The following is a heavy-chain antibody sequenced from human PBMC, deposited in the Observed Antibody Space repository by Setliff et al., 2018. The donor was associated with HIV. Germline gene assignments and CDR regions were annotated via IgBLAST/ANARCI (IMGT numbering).Heavy chain of an antibody. CDR2: MNPNSGNT. CDR1: GYTFTSYN. D-gene: IGHD3-10*01. CDR3: ARVRLSMVRGPFDAFDI. V-gene: IGHV1-8*03. J-gene: IGHJ3*02. Sequence: ASVKVSCKASGYTFTSYNTNWVRQATGQGLEWVQQATGQGLEWMGWMNPNSGNTDYAQKFQGRVTITRNTSISTAYMELSSLRSEDTAVYYCARVRLSMVRGPFDAFDIWGQGTMVTVSS.